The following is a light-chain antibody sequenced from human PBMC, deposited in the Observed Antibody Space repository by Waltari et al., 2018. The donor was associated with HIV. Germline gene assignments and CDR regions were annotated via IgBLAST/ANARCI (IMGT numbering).Light chain of an antibody. V-gene: IGLV2-14*01. CDR2: DVS. Sequence: QSALTQPASVSGSPGQSITISCTGPSSDVGGYNYVSWYQQYEGKAPKLMIYDVSNRPSGVSNRFSGSKSVNTASLTISGLQAEDEADYYCSSYTSSSTLVFGGGTKLTVL. CDR1: SSDVGGYNY. J-gene: IGLJ2*01. CDR3: SSYTSSSTLV.